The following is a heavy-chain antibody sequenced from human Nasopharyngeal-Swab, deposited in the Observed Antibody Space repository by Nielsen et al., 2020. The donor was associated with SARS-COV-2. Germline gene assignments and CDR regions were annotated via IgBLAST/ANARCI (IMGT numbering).Heavy chain of an antibody. J-gene: IGHJ6*02. CDR2: INAGNGNT. CDR1: GYTFTSYA. V-gene: IGHV1-3*01. D-gene: IGHD3-3*01. Sequence: ASVTVSCKASGYTFTSYAMHWVRQAPGQRLEWMGWINAGNGNTKYSQKFQGRVTITRDTSASTAYMELSSLRSEDTAVYYCVRAVRYYDFWSGYSPGFESYYYYGMDVWGQGTTVTVSS. CDR3: VRAVRYYDFWSGYSPGFESYYYYGMDV.